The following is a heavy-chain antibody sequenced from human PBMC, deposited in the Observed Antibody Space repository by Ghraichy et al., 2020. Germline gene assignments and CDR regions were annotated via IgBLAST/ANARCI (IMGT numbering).Heavy chain of an antibody. V-gene: IGHV3-30-3*01. CDR2: ISYDGSNK. Sequence: GSLRLSCAASGFTFSSYAIHWVRQAPGKGLEWVAVISYDGSNKYYADSVKGRFTISRDNSKNTVFLQMNSLGPEDTAMYYCARGVGRFLDWLLSSYWGQGTLVTVSS. D-gene: IGHD3-3*01. CDR3: ARGVGRFLDWLLSSY. J-gene: IGHJ4*02. CDR1: GFTFSSYA.